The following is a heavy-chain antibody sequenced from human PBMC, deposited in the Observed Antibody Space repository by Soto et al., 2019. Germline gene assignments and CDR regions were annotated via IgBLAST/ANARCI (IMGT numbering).Heavy chain of an antibody. CDR3: ARGGAGRPDY. J-gene: IGHJ4*02. CDR1: GFTLSYYG. Sequence: EVQLVNSGGGSVPPGGSLRLSCAASGFTLSYYGMNWVRQAPGKGLEWVSYISGDTKTTNYADSVKGRFTITRDNAKSSLYLQLKSLRDDDTAVYYCARGGAGRPDYWGQGTLVIVSS. D-gene: IGHD6-13*01. CDR2: ISGDTKTT. V-gene: IGHV3-48*02.